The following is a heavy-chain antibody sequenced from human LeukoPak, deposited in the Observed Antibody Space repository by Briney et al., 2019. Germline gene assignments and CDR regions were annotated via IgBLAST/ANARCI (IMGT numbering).Heavy chain of an antibody. V-gene: IGHV3-23*01. J-gene: IGHJ4*02. D-gene: IGHD3-22*01. CDR2: ISGSGGST. CDR3: AKDIRITMIVVVITYSAASDY. Sequence: PGGSLRLSCAASGFTFGSYAMSWVRQAPGNGLEWVSAISGSGGSTYYADSVKGRFTISRDNSKNTLYLQMNSLRAEDTAVYYCAKDIRITMIVVVITYSAASDYWGQGTLVTVSS. CDR1: GFTFGSYA.